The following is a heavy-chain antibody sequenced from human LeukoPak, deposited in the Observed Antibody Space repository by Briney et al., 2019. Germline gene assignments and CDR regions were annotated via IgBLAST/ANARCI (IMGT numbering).Heavy chain of an antibody. V-gene: IGHV1-8*01. J-gene: IGHJ5*02. D-gene: IGHD4-11*01. CDR1: GHTFTSYD. Sequence: ASVKVSCKASGHTFTSYDINWVRQATGQGLEWMGWMDPNSGNTGYAQKFQGRVTMTRNTSISTAYMELSSLRSEDTAVYYCARGRTVRNWFDPWGQGTLVTVSS. CDR3: ARGRTVRNWFDP. CDR2: MDPNSGNT.